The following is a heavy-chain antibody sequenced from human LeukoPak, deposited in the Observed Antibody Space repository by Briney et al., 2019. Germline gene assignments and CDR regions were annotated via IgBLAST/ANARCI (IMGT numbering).Heavy chain of an antibody. D-gene: IGHD1-26*01. V-gene: IGHV3-21*01. J-gene: IGHJ6*03. CDR2: ISTSSSYI. CDR1: GFTFSSYS. CDR3: ARDPYSGGYGDYYYYYMDV. Sequence: GGSLRLSCAASGFTFSSYSMSWVRQAPGKGLEWVSFISTSSSYIHYADSVKGRFTIFRDNAKNSLYLQMNSLRAEDTAVYYCARDPYSGGYGDYYYYYMDVWGKGTTVTISS.